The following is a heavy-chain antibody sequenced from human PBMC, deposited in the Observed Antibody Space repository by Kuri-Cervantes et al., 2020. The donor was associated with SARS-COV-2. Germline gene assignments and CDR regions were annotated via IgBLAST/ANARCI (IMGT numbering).Heavy chain of an antibody. CDR2: ISAYSGNT. Sequence: ASVKVSCKASGYTFTSYGISWVRQAPGQGLEWMGWISAYSGNTNYAQKLQGRVTMTTDTSTSTAYMELRSLRSDDTAVYYCARGERADYYDSSGYTFDYWGQGTLVTVSS. D-gene: IGHD3-22*01. J-gene: IGHJ4*02. CDR1: GYTFTSYG. V-gene: IGHV1-18*01. CDR3: ARGERADYYDSSGYTFDY.